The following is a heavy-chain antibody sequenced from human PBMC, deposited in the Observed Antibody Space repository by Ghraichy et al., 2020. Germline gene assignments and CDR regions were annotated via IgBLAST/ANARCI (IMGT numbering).Heavy chain of an antibody. V-gene: IGHV4-39*01. CDR3: LSLTRLAVGLYCFDH. D-gene: IGHD3-16*01. CDR2: IFYGWNT. Sequence: SETLSLTCTVAICSISISPYYWGWIRQPPGQGLEWIGTIFYGWNTYYNPSLQSRVTLSVDTSKTQFSLKLLSVHAADTAVYHWLSLTRLAVGLYCFDHWGQATLVTVSS. CDR1: ICSISISPYY. J-gene: IGHJ4*02.